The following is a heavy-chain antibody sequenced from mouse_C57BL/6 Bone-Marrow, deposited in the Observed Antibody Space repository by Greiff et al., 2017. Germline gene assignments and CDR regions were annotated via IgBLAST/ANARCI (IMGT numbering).Heavy chain of an antibody. CDR2: INPNNGGT. CDR1: GYTFTDYY. CDR3: ARGWLPHYYAMDY. J-gene: IGHJ4*01. Sequence: VQLQQSGPELVKPGASVKISCKASGYTFTDYYMNWVKQSHGKSLEWIGDINPNNGGTSYNQKFKGKATLTVDKSSSTAYMELRSLTSEDSAVYYCARGWLPHYYAMDYWGQGTSVTVSS. V-gene: IGHV1-26*01. D-gene: IGHD2-3*01.